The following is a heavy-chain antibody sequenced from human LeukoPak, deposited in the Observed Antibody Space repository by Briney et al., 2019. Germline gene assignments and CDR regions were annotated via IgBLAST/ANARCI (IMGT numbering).Heavy chain of an antibody. J-gene: IGHJ4*02. D-gene: IGHD6-19*01. V-gene: IGHV3-30*04. CDR1: GFTFSSYA. Sequence: GGSLRLSCAASGFTFSSYAMHWVRQAPGKGLEWVAVISYDGGNKYYPDSVKGRFTISRDNSKNTLYLQMNSLRGEDTSVYCCARDRGYTSGWPNFDYWGQGTLVTVSS. CDR2: ISYDGGNK. CDR3: ARDRGYTSGWPNFDY.